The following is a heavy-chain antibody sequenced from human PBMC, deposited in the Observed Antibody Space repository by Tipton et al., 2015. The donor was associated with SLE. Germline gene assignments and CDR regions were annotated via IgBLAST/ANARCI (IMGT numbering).Heavy chain of an antibody. V-gene: IGHV4-34*01. J-gene: IGHJ5*02. CDR2: INHSGST. Sequence: TLSLTCAVYGGSFSGYYWSWIRQPPGKGLEWIGEINHSGSTNYNPSLKSRVTISVDTSKNQFSLNLSSVTAADTAVYYCARHGRGVAVAGAPFDPWGQGTLITVSS. CDR1: GGSFSGYY. CDR3: ARHGRGVAVAGAPFDP. D-gene: IGHD6-13*01.